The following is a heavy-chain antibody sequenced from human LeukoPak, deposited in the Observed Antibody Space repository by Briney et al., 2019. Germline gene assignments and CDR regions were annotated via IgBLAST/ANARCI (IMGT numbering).Heavy chain of an antibody. Sequence: ETLSLTCAVYGGSFSGYYWSWIRQPPGKGLEWVSSISIGNTYIYYADSVKGRFTISRDNAKNSLYLQLNSLRAEDTAVYYCAGSDTIGYLPREWDYWYFDRWGRGTLVTVSS. CDR1: GGSFSGYY. D-gene: IGHD3-22*01. V-gene: IGHV3-21*03. CDR3: AGSDTIGYLPREWDYWYFDR. CDR2: ISIGNTYI. J-gene: IGHJ2*01.